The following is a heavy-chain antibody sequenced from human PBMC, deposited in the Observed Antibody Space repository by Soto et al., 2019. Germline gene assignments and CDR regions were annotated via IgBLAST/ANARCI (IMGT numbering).Heavy chain of an antibody. V-gene: IGHV5-51*01. CDR2: IYPGDSDT. CDR3: ARHGTPIEYYDFWSGSDSTPYYMDV. D-gene: IGHD3-3*01. J-gene: IGHJ6*03. CDR1: GYSFTSYW. Sequence: LGESLKISCKGSGYSFTSYWIGWVRQMPGKGLEWMGIIYPGDSDTRYSPSFQGQVTISADKSISTAYLQWSSLKASDTAMYYCARHGTPIEYYDFWSGSDSTPYYMDVWGKGTTVTVSS.